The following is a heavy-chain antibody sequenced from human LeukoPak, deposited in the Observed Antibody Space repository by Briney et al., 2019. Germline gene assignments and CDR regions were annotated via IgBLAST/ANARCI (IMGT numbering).Heavy chain of an antibody. J-gene: IGHJ4*02. V-gene: IGHV4-4*07. CDR3: ARQREDIQLMLYAYYFDY. CDR2: IYTSGST. Sequence: PAETLSLTCTVSGASISSYYWSWIRQPAGKGLDWMGRIYTSGSTNYNPSLKSRGTMSVDTAKNQLFLQLRSVTAAAKALYYCARQREDIQLMLYAYYFDYWGQGPLVTVPS. CDR1: GASISSYY. D-gene: IGHD2-8*01.